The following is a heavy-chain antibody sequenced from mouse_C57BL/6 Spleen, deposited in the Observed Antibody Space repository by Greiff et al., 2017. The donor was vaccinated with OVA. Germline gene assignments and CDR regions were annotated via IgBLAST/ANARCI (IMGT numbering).Heavy chain of an antibody. V-gene: IGHV14-4*01. D-gene: IGHD2-3*01. CDR1: GFNIKDDY. CDR2: IDPENGDT. Sequence: DVKLQESGAELVRPGASVKLSCTASGFNIKDDYMHWVKQRPEQGLEWIGWIDPENGDTEYASKFQGKATITADTSSNTAYLQLSSLTSEDTAVYYCTPDGYYGYWGQGTTLTVSS. CDR3: TPDGYYGY. J-gene: IGHJ2*01.